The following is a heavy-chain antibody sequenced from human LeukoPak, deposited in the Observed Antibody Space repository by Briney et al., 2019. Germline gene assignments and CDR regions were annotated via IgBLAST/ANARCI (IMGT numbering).Heavy chain of an antibody. CDR1: GFTFSNYA. D-gene: IGHD3-22*01. V-gene: IGHV3-23*01. J-gene: IGHJ4*02. Sequence: GGSLRLSCAASGFTFSNYAVTRVRQAPGKGLEWVSSISGSGGYTYYADSVKGRFTISRDNSKNTLYLQTNSLRAEDTALYYCVRDRDSTGYYDYWGQGTLVTVSS. CDR2: ISGSGGYT. CDR3: VRDRDSTGYYDY.